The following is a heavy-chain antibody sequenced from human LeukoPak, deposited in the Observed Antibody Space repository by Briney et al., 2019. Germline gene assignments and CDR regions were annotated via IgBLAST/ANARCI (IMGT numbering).Heavy chain of an antibody. J-gene: IGHJ1*01. CDR2: ISYDGSNK. D-gene: IGHD1-7*01. V-gene: IGHV3-30*03. CDR1: GFTFSSYG. Sequence: PGRSLRLSCAASGFTFSSYGMHWVRQAPGKGLEWVAIISYDGSNKYYADSVKGRFTISRDNSKNTLYLQMNSLRAEDTAVYYCARDSGPWNYHSSANEYFQHWGQGTLVTVSS. CDR3: ARDSGPWNYHSSANEYFQH.